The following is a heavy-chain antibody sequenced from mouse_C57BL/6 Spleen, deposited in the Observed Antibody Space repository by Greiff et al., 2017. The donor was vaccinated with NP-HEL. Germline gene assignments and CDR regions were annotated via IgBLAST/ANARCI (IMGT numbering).Heavy chain of an antibody. CDR1: GFTFSDYY. CDR2: INYDGGST. CDR3: ARGGEITTVVPSYWYFDV. J-gene: IGHJ1*03. V-gene: IGHV5-16*01. D-gene: IGHD1-1*01. Sequence: DVKLVESEGGLVQPGSSMKLSCTASGFTFSDYYMAWVRQVPEKGLEWVANINYDGGSTYYLDSLKSRFIISRNNAKNILYLQISSLTSEDTATYYCARGGEITTVVPSYWYFDVWGTGTTVTVSS.